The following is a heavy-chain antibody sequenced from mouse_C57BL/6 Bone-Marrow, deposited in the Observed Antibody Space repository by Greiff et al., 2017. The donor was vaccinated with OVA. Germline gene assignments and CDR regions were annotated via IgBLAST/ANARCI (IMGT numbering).Heavy chain of an antibody. Sequence: EVQVVESGGDLVKPGGSLKLSCAASGFTFSSYGMSWVRQTPDKRLEWVATISSGGSYTYYPDSVKGRFTISRDNAKNTLYLQMSSLKSEDTAMYYCARHRRGAYWGQGTLVTVSA. CDR1: GFTFSSYG. CDR3: ARHRRGAY. J-gene: IGHJ3*01. V-gene: IGHV5-6*01. CDR2: ISSGGSYT.